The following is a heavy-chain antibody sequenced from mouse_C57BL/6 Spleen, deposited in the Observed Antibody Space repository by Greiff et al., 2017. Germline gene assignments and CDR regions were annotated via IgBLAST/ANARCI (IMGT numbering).Heavy chain of an antibody. Sequence: QVQLQQPGAELVKPGASVKLSCKASGYTFTSYWMHWVKQRPGQGLEWIGMIHPNSGSTNYNEKFKSKATMTVDKSSSTAYMQLSRLTSEDSAVYYCARRPLYFDYWGQGTTLTVSS. J-gene: IGHJ2*01. CDR2: IHPNSGST. V-gene: IGHV1-64*01. CDR3: ARRPLYFDY. CDR1: GYTFTSYW.